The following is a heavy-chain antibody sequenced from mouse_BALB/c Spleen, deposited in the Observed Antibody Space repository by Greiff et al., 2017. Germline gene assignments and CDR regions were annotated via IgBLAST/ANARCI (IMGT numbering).Heavy chain of an antibody. CDR2: IDPENGNT. V-gene: IGHV14-1*02. Sequence: EVKLMESGAELVRPGALVKLSCKASGFNIKDYYMHWVKQRPEQGLEWIGWIDPENGNTIYDPKFQGKASITADTSSNTAYLQLSSLTSEDTAVYYCASYYGNYGYAMDYWGQGTSVTVSS. D-gene: IGHD2-10*01. J-gene: IGHJ4*01. CDR1: GFNIKDYY. CDR3: ASYYGNYGYAMDY.